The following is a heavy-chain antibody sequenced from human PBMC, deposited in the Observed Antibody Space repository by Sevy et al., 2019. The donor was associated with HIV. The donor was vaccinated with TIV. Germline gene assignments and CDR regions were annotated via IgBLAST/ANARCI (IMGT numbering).Heavy chain of an antibody. J-gene: IGHJ4*02. CDR2: IKADGSDK. V-gene: IGHV3-7*01. Sequence: GGSLILSCAASGFTFSANWMNWVRQAPGKGLEWVANIKADGSDKNYVDSVEGRFTISRDNAKNLLFLQMNSLRVEDTAVYYCAHETFGRFESWGQGTLVTVSS. D-gene: IGHD3-16*01. CDR3: AHETFGRFES. CDR1: GFTFSANW.